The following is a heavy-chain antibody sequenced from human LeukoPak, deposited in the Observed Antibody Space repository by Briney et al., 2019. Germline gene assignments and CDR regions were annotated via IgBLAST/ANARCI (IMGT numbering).Heavy chain of an antibody. V-gene: IGHV3-11*01. CDR3: ARESDHLHTAMVPHPFDY. Sequence: KPGGSLRLSCAASGFTFSYYYMSWIRQAPGKGLEWVSYISSRGSTIYYADSVKGRFTISRDNAKNSLYLQMNSLRAEDTAVYYCARESDHLHTAMVPHPFDYWGQGTLVTVSS. J-gene: IGHJ4*02. CDR1: GFTFSYYY. CDR2: ISSRGSTI. D-gene: IGHD5-18*01.